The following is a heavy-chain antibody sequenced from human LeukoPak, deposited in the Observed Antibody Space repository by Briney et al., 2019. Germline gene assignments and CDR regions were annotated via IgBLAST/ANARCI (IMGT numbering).Heavy chain of an antibody. CDR1: GYSISSGYY. D-gene: IGHD3-22*01. V-gene: IGHV4-38-2*01. Sequence: PSETLSLTCAVPGYSISSGYYWAWIRQPPGKGLEWIGSIYHSGSTYYNPSLKSRVTISVDTFTNTFSLRLRTVTAADTPVCYSAKDGYYDSSGLVDWGQGNLVTVSS. CDR3: AKDGYYDSSGLVD. CDR2: IYHSGST. J-gene: IGHJ4*02.